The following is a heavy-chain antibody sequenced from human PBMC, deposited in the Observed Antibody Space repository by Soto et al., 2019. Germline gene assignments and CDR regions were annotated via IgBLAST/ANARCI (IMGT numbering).Heavy chain of an antibody. CDR1: GYTFTGYY. J-gene: IGHJ6*02. V-gene: IGHV1-2*02. Sequence: ASVKVSCKPSGYTFTGYYIHWVRQAPGQGLEWMGWINPNGGDTSYAQSFQGRVTMTRDRSISTAYMDLSRLRSDDTAVYYCARDWVDIAARSTTIYYYYGMDVWGQGTTVTVSS. CDR3: ARDWVDIAARSTTIYYYYGMDV. D-gene: IGHD6-6*01. CDR2: INPNGGDT.